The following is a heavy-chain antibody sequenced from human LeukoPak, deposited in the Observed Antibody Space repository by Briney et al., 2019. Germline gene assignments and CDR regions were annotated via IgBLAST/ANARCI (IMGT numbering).Heavy chain of an antibody. CDR2: ISSSSSTT. Sequence: GGSLRLSCAASGFTFSSSSMNWVRQAPGKGLEWVSYISSSSSTTHYAESVKGRFTISRDNAKNSLYLQMNSLRAEDTAVYYCVRDQGAFDMWGQGTMVTVSS. CDR3: VRDQGAFDM. J-gene: IGHJ3*02. V-gene: IGHV3-48*04. CDR1: GFTFSSSS.